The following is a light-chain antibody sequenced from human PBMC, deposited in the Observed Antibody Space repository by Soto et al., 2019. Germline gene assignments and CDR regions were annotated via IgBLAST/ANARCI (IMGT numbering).Light chain of an antibody. J-gene: IGKJ3*01. CDR2: DAS. Sequence: EIGLTQSPATLSLSPGERATLSCRASQSVSSFLAWYQQKPGQAPRLLIYDASNRATGIPARFSGSGSGTDFTLTISSLEPEDFAVYYCHHRRNWPETFGPGTKVDIK. CDR1: QSVSSF. CDR3: HHRRNWPET. V-gene: IGKV3-11*01.